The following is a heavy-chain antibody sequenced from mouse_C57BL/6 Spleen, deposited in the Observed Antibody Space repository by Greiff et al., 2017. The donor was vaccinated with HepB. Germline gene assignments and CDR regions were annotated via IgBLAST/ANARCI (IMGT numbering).Heavy chain of an antibody. J-gene: IGHJ4*01. V-gene: IGHV1-63*01. D-gene: IGHD2-5*01. CDR1: GYTFTNYW. Sequence: VQLQESGAELVRPGPSVKMSCKASGYTFTNYWIGWAKQRPGHGLEWIGDIYPGGGYTNYNEKFKGKATLTADKSSSTAYMQFSSLTSEDSAIYYCAREGNSNYYAMDYWGQGTSVTVSS. CDR3: AREGNSNYYAMDY. CDR2: IYPGGGYT.